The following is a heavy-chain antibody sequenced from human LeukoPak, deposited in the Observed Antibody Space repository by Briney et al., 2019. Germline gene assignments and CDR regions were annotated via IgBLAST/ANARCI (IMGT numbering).Heavy chain of an antibody. CDR3: ARELVYYDSSGYWDY. V-gene: IGHV4-61*01. CDR2: INHRGSA. Sequence: SETLSLTCTVSGDSVSSGSYYWNWIRQSPGKRLEWIGHINHRGSANYNPSLKSRVTMSIDTSNNQFSLSLTSVTAADTAVYYCARELVYYDSSGYWDYWGQGTLVTVSS. J-gene: IGHJ4*02. CDR1: GDSVSSGSYY. D-gene: IGHD3-22*01.